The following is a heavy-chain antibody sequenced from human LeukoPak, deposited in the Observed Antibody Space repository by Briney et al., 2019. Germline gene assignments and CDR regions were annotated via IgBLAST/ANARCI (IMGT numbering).Heavy chain of an antibody. J-gene: IGHJ3*02. CDR3: ARDLSPADSGNYFDVFDI. V-gene: IGHV3-7*01. D-gene: IGHD3-22*01. Sequence: GGSLRLSRVDSGFTLGGYWMTWVRQAPGKGLEWVANIKRDESVRHYVDSVKGRFTISRDNAQNSLFLQMSSLRADDTAVYYCARDLSPADSGNYFDVFDIWGQGTMVTVSS. CDR1: GFTLGGYW. CDR2: IKRDESVR.